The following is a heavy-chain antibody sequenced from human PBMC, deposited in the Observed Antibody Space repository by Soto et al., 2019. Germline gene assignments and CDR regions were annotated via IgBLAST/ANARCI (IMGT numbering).Heavy chain of an antibody. CDR3: ARDPGIAVAGTDYYYGMDV. CDR2: IYYSGST. J-gene: IGHJ6*02. V-gene: IGHV4-59*01. Sequence: QVQLQESGPGLVKPSETLSLTCTVSGGSISSYYWSWIRQPPGKGLEWIGYIYYSGSTNYNPSLKSRVTISVDTSKNQCSLKLSSVTAADTAVYYCARDPGIAVAGTDYYYGMDVWGQGTTVTVSS. CDR1: GGSISSYY. D-gene: IGHD6-19*01.